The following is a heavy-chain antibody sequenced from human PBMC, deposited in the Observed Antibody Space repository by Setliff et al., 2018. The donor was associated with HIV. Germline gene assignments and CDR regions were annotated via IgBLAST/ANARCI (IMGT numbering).Heavy chain of an antibody. Sequence: GGSLRLSCAASGFTFSSYFMHWVRQAPGKGLEYVSAISSNGGSTYYADSVKGRFAISRDNSKNTLYLQMGSLRAEDMAVYYCARRGYCSSTTCYYDYWGQGTLVTVSS. CDR1: GFTFSSYF. J-gene: IGHJ4*02. CDR2: ISSNGGST. V-gene: IGHV3-64*02. CDR3: ARRGYCSSTTCYYDY. D-gene: IGHD2-2*01.